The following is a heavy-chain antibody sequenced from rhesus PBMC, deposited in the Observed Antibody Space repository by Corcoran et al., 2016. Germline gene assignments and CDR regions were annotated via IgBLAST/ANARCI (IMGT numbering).Heavy chain of an antibody. J-gene: IGHJ4*01. V-gene: IGHV1-1*01. CDR1: GYPFTSYY. Sequence: QVQLVQSGAEIKQPGASVKLSCKASGYPFTSYYFHWVRQAPGQGHEWKGLSSPYNDNKVSAQNFQGRVTRTTDPSTSTGHMELSSLRSEDTAVYYCTRATGYSSSFLFDYWGQGVLVTGSS. D-gene: IGHD6-19*01. CDR3: TRATGYSSSFLFDY. CDR2: SSPYNDNK.